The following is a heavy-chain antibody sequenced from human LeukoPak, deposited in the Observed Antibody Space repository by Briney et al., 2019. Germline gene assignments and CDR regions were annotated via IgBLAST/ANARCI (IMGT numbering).Heavy chain of an antibody. J-gene: IGHJ3*02. Sequence: ASVKVSCKASGYTFTSYYMHWVRQAPGQGLEWMGIINPSGGSTSYAQKFQGRVTMTRDTSTSTVYMELSSLRSEDTAVYYCATRLQWFPSGFPFDIWGQGTMVTVSS. V-gene: IGHV1-46*01. CDR2: INPSGGST. CDR1: GYTFTSYY. D-gene: IGHD3-22*01. CDR3: ATRLQWFPSGFPFDI.